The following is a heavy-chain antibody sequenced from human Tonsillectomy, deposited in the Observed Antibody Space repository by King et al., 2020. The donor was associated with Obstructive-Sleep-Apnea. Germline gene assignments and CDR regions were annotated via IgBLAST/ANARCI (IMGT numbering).Heavy chain of an antibody. D-gene: IGHD2-15*01. CDR1: GGSISSGGYY. CDR3: ARGAGVCSGGSCYGRGAFDY. CDR2: IYYSGST. J-gene: IGHJ4*02. Sequence: QLQESGPGLVKPSQTLSLTCTVSGGSISSGGYYWSWIRQHPGKGLEWIGYIYYSGSTYYNPSLKSRVTISVDTSKNQFSLKLSSVTAADTAVYYCARGAGVCSGGSCYGRGAFDYWGQGTLVTVSS. V-gene: IGHV4-31*03.